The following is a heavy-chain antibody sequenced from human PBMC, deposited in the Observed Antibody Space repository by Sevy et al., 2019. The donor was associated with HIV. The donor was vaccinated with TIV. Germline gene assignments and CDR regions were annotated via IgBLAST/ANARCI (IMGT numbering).Heavy chain of an antibody. CDR3: ARDQKGEYSGYDGAGYYGMDV. D-gene: IGHD5-12*01. V-gene: IGHV3-21*01. J-gene: IGHJ6*02. CDR1: GFTFSIYS. CDR2: ISSSSTYK. Sequence: GGSLRLSCAASGFTFSIYSMNWVRQAPGKGLEWVSSISSSSTYKYYADSVKVRFTISRDNAKKPLYLQMNSLRAEDTAVYYCARDQKGEYSGYDGAGYYGMDVWGQGITVTVSS.